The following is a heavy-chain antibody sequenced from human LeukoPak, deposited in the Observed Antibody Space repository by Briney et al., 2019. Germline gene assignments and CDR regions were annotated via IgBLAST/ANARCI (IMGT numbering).Heavy chain of an antibody. V-gene: IGHV1-69*13. D-gene: IGHD3-22*01. CDR1: GGTFSSYA. CDR2: IITIFGTA. CDR3: ARSASYDSSGYYYYLIDY. J-gene: IGHJ4*02. Sequence: SVKVSCKTSGGTFSSYAISWVRQAPGQGLEWMGGIITIFGTAKYAQKFQGRVTITADESTTTAYMELSSLRSEDTAVYYCARSASYDSSGYYYYLIDYWGQGTLVTVSS.